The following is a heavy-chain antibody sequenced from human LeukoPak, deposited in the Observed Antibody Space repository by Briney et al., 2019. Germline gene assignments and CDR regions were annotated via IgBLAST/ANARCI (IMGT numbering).Heavy chain of an antibody. CDR3: AREWGLESSGYYYAY. J-gene: IGHJ4*02. D-gene: IGHD3-22*01. V-gene: IGHV1-69*01. CDR1: GGTFISYA. Sequence: ASVKVSCKASGGTFISYAISWVRQAPGQGFEWMGGITPIFGTANFAQKFQGRVSITADESTSTAFMELNSLRSEDTAVYYCAREWGLESSGYYYAYWGQGTLVTVSS. CDR2: ITPIFGTA.